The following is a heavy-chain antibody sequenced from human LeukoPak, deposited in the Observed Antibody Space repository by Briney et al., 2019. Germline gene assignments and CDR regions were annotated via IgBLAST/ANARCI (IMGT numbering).Heavy chain of an antibody. CDR3: ALQTVTNWFDP. J-gene: IGHJ5*02. CDR2: IILIFGIA. D-gene: IGHD4-11*01. CDR1: GGTFSSYA. Sequence: AVKVSCKASGGTFSSYASSWVRQAPEQGGEWVGRIILIFGIANYAQKFQGRVTITADKSTSTAYMELSSLRSEDTAVYYCALQTVTNWFDPWGQGTLVTVSS. V-gene: IGHV1-69*04.